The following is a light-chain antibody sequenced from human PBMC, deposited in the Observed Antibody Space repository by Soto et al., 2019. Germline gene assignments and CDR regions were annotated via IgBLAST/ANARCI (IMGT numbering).Light chain of an antibody. CDR1: QSVSSSY. CDR2: GAS. J-gene: IGKJ4*01. Sequence: EIVLTQSPGTLSLSPGERATLSCRASQSVSSSYLAWYQQKPGQAPRLLIYGASSRATGIPDSFSGSESGLDLTLTIGRLEPEYFAVYSCQQYGSSPLSCGGGTKAETK. V-gene: IGKV3-20*01. CDR3: QQYGSSPLS.